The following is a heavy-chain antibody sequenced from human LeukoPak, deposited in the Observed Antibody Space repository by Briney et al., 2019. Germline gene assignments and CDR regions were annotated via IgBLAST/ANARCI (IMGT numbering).Heavy chain of an antibody. CDR2: FSATDGSA. CDR3: AKARIAAAGTGAFDV. J-gene: IGHJ3*01. V-gene: IGHV3-23*01. CDR1: GFTVSSYG. Sequence: GGSLRLSCAVSGFTVSSYGMTWLRQAPGKGLEWVSAFSATDGSAQYAESVKGRFTISRDNAKNSLYLQMNSLRDEDTAVYYCAKARIAAAGTGAFDVWGQGTMVTVSS. D-gene: IGHD6-13*01.